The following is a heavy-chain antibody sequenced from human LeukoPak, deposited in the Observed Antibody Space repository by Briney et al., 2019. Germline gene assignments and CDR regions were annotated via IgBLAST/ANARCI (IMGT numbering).Heavy chain of an antibody. CDR2: IYYTGST. Sequence: SETLSLTCTVSGGSISSYYCTWIRQSPGKGLEWIGYIYYTGSTNYNPSLKSRVTISVDTSKNQFSLKLSSVTVADTAVYYCARGTRYYYGSGIYYGMDVWGQGTTVTVSS. D-gene: IGHD3-10*01. CDR3: ARGTRYYYGSGIYYGMDV. CDR1: GGSISSYY. J-gene: IGHJ6*02. V-gene: IGHV4-59*01.